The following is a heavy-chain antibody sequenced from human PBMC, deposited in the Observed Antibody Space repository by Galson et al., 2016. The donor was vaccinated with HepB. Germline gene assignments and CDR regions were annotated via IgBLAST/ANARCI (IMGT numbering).Heavy chain of an antibody. V-gene: IGHV1-69*13. CDR3: ARVRDGYNHYYYYGMGV. Sequence: SVKVSCKASGGTFTSYAISWVRQAPGQGLEWMGGIIPIFGTSNYAQKFQGRVTITADESTSTAYMELSSLRSEDTAGYYGARVRDGYNHYYYYGMGVWGQGTTVTVSS. D-gene: IGHD5-24*01. CDR1: GGTFTSYA. CDR2: IIPIFGTS. J-gene: IGHJ6*02.